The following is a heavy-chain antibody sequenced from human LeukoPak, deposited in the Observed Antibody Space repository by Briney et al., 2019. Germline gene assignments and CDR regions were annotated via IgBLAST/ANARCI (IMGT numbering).Heavy chain of an antibody. Sequence: SETLSLTCTISGGSTSNYYWSWIRQPPGKGLEWIGYMYYSGSTYDSPSLKSRVTSSLDTSKNQFSLRLSSVTAADTAVYYCTRVLTYSSSSVSAFDIWGQGTMVTVSS. D-gene: IGHD6-13*01. CDR2: MYYSGST. CDR1: GGSTSNYY. J-gene: IGHJ3*02. V-gene: IGHV4-59*01. CDR3: TRVLTYSSSSVSAFDI.